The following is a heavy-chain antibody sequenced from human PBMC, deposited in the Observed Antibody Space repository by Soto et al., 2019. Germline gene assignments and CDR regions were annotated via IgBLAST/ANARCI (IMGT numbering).Heavy chain of an antibody. J-gene: IGHJ3*02. V-gene: IGHV4-61*01. D-gene: IGHD3-9*01. Sequence: QVQLQESGPGLVKPSETLSLTCTVSGGSVSSGSYYWSWIRQPPGKGLEWIGYIYYSGSTNYNPYLKSRVTISVDTSKNQFSLKLSSVTAADTAVYYCAREGYYDILTGYSGDAFDIWGQGTMVTVSS. CDR2: IYYSGST. CDR1: GGSVSSGSYY. CDR3: AREGYYDILTGYSGDAFDI.